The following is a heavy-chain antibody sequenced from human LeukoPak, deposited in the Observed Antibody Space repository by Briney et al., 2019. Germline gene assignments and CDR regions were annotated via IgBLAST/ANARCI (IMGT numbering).Heavy chain of an antibody. CDR1: GGSISSSSYY. D-gene: IGHD6-19*01. CDR3: ARGVRLTRSSGWLGHHDY. J-gene: IGHJ4*02. CDR2: IYYSGST. Sequence: SETLSLTCTVSGGSISSSSYYWGWIRQPPGKGLEWIGSIYYSGSTYYNPSLKSRVTISVDTSKNQFSLKLSSVTAADTAVYYCARGVRLTRSSGWLGHHDYWGQGTLVTVSS. V-gene: IGHV4-39*01.